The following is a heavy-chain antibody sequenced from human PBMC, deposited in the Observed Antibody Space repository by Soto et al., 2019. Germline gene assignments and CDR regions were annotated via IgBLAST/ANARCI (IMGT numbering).Heavy chain of an antibody. J-gene: IGHJ4*02. CDR2: ISYDGSNK. Sequence: QVQLVESGGGVVQPGRSLRLSCAASGFTFSSYAMHWVRQALGKGLEWVAVISYDGSNKYYADSVKGRFTISRDNSKNTLYLQMNSLRAEDTAVYYCVRGGYDFWSGYDYWGQGTLVTVSS. D-gene: IGHD3-3*01. CDR3: VRGGYDFWSGYDY. V-gene: IGHV3-30-3*01. CDR1: GFTFSSYA.